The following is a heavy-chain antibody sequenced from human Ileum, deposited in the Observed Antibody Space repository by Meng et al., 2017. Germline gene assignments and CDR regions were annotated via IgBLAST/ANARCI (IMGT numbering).Heavy chain of an antibody. CDR1: GFTFSSYG. CDR2: SRNKANSYTT. CDR3: ARGYSGTYFYAFDI. D-gene: IGHD1-26*01. Sequence: GESLKFSCAASGFTFSSYGMSWVRQAPGKGLEWVGLSRNKANSYTTEYAASVKGRFTISRDASKNSLYLQMSSLKTEDTAVYYCARGYSGTYFYAFDIWGQGTMVTVSS. J-gene: IGHJ3*02. V-gene: IGHV3-72*01.